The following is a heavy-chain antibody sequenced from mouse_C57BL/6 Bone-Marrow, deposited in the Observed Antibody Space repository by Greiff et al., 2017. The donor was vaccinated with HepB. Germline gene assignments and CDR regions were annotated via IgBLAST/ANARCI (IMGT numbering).Heavy chain of an antibody. V-gene: IGHV5-2*01. D-gene: IGHD2-3*01. CDR2: INSDGGST. CDR3: ARVDGYYGAMDY. Sequence: EVNVVESGGGLVQPGESLKLSCESNEYEFPSHDMSWVRKTPEKRLELVAAINSDGGSTYYPDTMERRFIISRDNAKKTLYLQMSSLRSEDTALYYCARVDGYYGAMDYWGQGTSVTVSS. J-gene: IGHJ4*01. CDR1: EYEFPSHD.